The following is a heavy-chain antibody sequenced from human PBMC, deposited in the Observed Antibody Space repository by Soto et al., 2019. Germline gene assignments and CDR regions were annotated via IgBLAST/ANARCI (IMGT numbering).Heavy chain of an antibody. J-gene: IGHJ6*02. CDR2: INPSGGST. V-gene: IGHV1-46*02. CDR3: AREPKTYYDFWSGFYTPALYYYYGMDV. Sequence: ASAKDSCTEYRCTFNSYYMHWVRQAPGKGLECMGIINPSGGSTSYAQKFQGRVTINPDTSKNQFSLQLNSVTPEDTAVYYCAREPKTYYDFWSGFYTPALYYYYGMDVWGQGTTVSVS. D-gene: IGHD3-3*01. CDR1: RCTFNSYY.